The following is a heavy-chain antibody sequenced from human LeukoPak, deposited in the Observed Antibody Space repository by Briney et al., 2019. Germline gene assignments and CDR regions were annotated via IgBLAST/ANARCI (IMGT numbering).Heavy chain of an antibody. CDR1: GFTFSSYS. Sequence: PGGSLRLSCAASGFTFSSYSMNWVGQAPGKGLEGVSSISSSSSYIYYADSVKGRFTISRHNAKNSLYLQMNSLRAEDTAEYYCARDWGSSGWRYYYYGMDVWGKGTTVTVSS. V-gene: IGHV3-21*01. J-gene: IGHJ6*04. CDR3: ARDWGSSGWRYYYYGMDV. D-gene: IGHD6-19*01. CDR2: ISSSSSYI.